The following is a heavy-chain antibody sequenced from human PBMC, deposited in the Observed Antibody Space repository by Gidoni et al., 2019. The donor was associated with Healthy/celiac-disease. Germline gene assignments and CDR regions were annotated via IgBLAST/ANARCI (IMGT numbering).Heavy chain of an antibody. J-gene: IGHJ4*02. CDR2: IYTRGST. D-gene: IGHD3-10*01. CDR3: ARDAAVWFGELWL. Sequence: QVQMQESGPGLVKPSQTLSLTCTVSGGSISSGSYYWSWIRQPAGKGLEWIGRIYTRGSTNYNPSLQSRVTISVDTSKNQFSLKLSSVTAADTAVYYCARDAAVWFGELWLWGQGTLVTVSS. CDR1: GGSISSGSYY. V-gene: IGHV4-61*02.